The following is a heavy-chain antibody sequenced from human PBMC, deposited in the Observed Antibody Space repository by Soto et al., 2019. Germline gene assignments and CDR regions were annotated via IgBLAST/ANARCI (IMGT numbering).Heavy chain of an antibody. CDR3: AIVYGLVKQDDFWSGYYDY. D-gene: IGHD3-3*01. J-gene: IGHJ4*02. V-gene: IGHV1-46*01. CDR2: INPSGAST. Sequence: QVQLVQSGAEVMKPGASVKISCKASVYTFSNNYINWVRQAPGHGLEWVVLINPSGASTTYAQNFKGRVTTTRDTSTRTVYMELSSLRSDDTAVYYSAIVYGLVKQDDFWSGYYDYLGQGTLFTVSS. CDR1: VYTFSNNY.